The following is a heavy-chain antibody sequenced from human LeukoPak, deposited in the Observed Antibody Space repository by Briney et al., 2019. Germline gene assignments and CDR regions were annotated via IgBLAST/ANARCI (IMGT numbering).Heavy chain of an antibody. Sequence: ASVKVSCKVSGYTLTELSMHWVRQAPGKGLEWMGGFDPEDGETIYAQKFQGRVTMTEDTSTDTAYMELSSLRSEDTAVYYCATFGGGWGRENTMLKKVGFYYWDQGTLVTVSS. V-gene: IGHV1-24*01. CDR2: FDPEDGET. J-gene: IGHJ4*02. CDR1: GYTLTELS. CDR3: ATFGGGWGRENTMLKKVGFYY. D-gene: IGHD3-16*01.